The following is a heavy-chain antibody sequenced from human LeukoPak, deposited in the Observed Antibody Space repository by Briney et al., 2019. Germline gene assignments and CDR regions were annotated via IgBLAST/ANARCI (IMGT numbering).Heavy chain of an antibody. CDR1: GGTFSSYA. CDR3: ARERLAGGYYYYGMDV. V-gene: IGHV1-69*01. Sequence: GSSVKVSCKASGGTFSSYANNWVRQAPGQGLEWMGGIIPIFATPNYAQKFQGRVTITADESTSTTYMELNSLRSEDTAVYYCARERLAGGYYYYGMDVWGQGTTVTVSS. D-gene: IGHD3-9*01. CDR2: IIPIFATP. J-gene: IGHJ6*02.